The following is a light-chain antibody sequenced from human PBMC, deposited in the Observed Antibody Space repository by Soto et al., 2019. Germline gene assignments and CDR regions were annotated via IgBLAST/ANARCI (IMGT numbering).Light chain of an antibody. V-gene: IGKV3D-15*01. CDR1: QSAGNF. Sequence: EIVMTQSPATLSVSPGETASLSSRASQSAGNFLAWYQQKPGQAPRLLIYYISTRATGIPARFSGSGSGTEFTLTINSLQSEDSAVYYCQQHNQWPITFGQGTRLEIK. CDR2: YIS. J-gene: IGKJ5*01. CDR3: QQHNQWPIT.